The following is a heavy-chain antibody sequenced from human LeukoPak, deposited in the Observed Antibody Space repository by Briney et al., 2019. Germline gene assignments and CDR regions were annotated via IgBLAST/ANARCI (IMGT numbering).Heavy chain of an antibody. CDR3: AGDSSSWYYFDY. CDR2: ISYDGSNK. Sequence: PGRSLRLSCAASGFTFSSYGMHWVRQAPGKGLEWVAVISYDGSNKYYADSVKGRFTISRDNSKNTLYLQMNSLRAEDTAVYYCAGDSSSWYYFDYWGQGTLVTVSS. D-gene: IGHD6-13*01. V-gene: IGHV3-30*03. J-gene: IGHJ4*02. CDR1: GFTFSSYG.